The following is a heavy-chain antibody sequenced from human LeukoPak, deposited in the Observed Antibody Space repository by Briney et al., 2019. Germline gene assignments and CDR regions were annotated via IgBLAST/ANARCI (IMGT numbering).Heavy chain of an antibody. Sequence: GGSLRLSCAASGFTFSSYAMSWVRQAPGKGLEWVSAIVGSGGCTYYADSVKGRFTISRDNSKNTLYLQMNSLRAEHTAVYYCVREYSSSSGRAFDIWGQGTMVTVSP. D-gene: IGHD6-6*01. CDR1: GFTFSSYA. CDR3: VREYSSSSGRAFDI. J-gene: IGHJ3*02. CDR2: IVGSGGCT. V-gene: IGHV3-23*01.